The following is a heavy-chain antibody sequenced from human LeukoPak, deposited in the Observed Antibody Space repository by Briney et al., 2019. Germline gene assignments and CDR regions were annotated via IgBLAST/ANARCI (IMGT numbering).Heavy chain of an antibody. CDR1: GFTFSSYS. D-gene: IGHD4-17*01. CDR2: ISSSSSYI. J-gene: IGHJ3*02. Sequence: GGSLRLSCAASGFTFSSYSMNWVRQAPGKGLEWVSSISSSSSYIYYADSVKGRFTISRDNAKNSLYLQMNSLRAEDTAVYHCATPYGDDAFDIWGQGTMVTVSS. CDR3: ATPYGDDAFDI. V-gene: IGHV3-21*01.